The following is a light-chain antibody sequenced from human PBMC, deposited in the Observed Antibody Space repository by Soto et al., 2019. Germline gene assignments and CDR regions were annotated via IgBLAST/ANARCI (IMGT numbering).Light chain of an antibody. J-gene: IGLJ1*01. V-gene: IGLV1-44*01. CDR3: ASWDDTLHGPL. CDR2: NSD. Sequence: QPVLTQPPSASGTPGQRVTISCSGATSNFGTKSVNWYQHLPGAAPRLLIYNSDQRPSGVPDRFSGSKSGTSASLAISGLQSADEGDYFCASWDDTLHGPLFGGGTKVTVL. CDR1: TSNFGTKS.